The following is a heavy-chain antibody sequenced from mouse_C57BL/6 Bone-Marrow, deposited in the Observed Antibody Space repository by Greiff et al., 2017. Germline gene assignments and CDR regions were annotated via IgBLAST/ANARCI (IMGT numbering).Heavy chain of an antibody. J-gene: IGHJ2*01. CDR1: GYTFTSYG. V-gene: IGHV14-4*01. D-gene: IGHD1-1*01. CDR2: IDPENGDT. CDR3: TASITTVVATNY. Sequence: VQLQQSGAELARPGASVKLSCKASGYTFTSYGISWVKQRPEQGLEWIGWIDPENGDTEYASKFQGKATITADTSSNTAYLQLSSLTSEDTAVYYGTASITTVVATNYWGQGTTLTVSS.